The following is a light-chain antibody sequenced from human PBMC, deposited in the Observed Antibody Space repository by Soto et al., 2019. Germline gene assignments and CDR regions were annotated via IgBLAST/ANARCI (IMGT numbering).Light chain of an antibody. CDR2: EVS. V-gene: IGLV2-14*01. CDR1: SSDVGGYNY. CDR3: SSYGSTSTRYV. Sequence: QSALTQPASVSGSPGQSITISCTGTSSDVGGYNYVSWYQQHPGKAPKLMIYEVSNRPSGVSNRFSGSKSGNTASLTISALQPEDEADYFCSSYGSTSTRYVFGTGTKLTVL. J-gene: IGLJ1*01.